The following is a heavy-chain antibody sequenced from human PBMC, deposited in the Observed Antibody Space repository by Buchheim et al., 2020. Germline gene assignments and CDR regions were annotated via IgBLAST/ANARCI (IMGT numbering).Heavy chain of an antibody. J-gene: IGHJ4*02. D-gene: IGHD3-3*01. CDR2: IWYDGSNK. CDR3: AGDPSGGVVIIPEFDH. CDR1: GFTFSSYG. Sequence: QVQLVGSGGGVVQPGRSLRLSCAASGFTFSSYGMHWVRQAPGKGLEWVAVIWYDGSNKYYADSVKGRFTISRDNSKNTLYLQMNSLRAEYTAVYYCAGDPSGGVVIIPEFDHLGQGTL. V-gene: IGHV3-33*01.